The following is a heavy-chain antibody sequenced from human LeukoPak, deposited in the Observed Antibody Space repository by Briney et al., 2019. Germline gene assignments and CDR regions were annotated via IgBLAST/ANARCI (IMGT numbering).Heavy chain of an antibody. CDR2: INWNGGST. Sequence: GGSLRLSCSASGFTFDDYGMSWVRQAPGKGLEWVSGINWNGGSTAYADSVKGRFTISRDNAKNSLNLQMNSLRAEDTAFYYCARDEEGGSYPLDYWGQGTLVTVSS. CDR1: GFTFDDYG. D-gene: IGHD1-26*01. J-gene: IGHJ4*02. V-gene: IGHV3-20*04. CDR3: ARDEEGGSYPLDY.